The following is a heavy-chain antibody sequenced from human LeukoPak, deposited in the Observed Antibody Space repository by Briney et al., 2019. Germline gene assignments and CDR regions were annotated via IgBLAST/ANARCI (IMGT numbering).Heavy chain of an antibody. Sequence: PSETLSLTCTVSGGSISSGGYYWSWIRQHPGKGLEWIGYIYYSGSTYYNPSLKSRVTISVDTSKNQFSLKLSSVTAADTAVYYCARELVEGYYFDYWGQGTLVTVSS. V-gene: IGHV4-31*03. CDR1: GGSISSGGYY. CDR3: ARELVEGYYFDY. D-gene: IGHD1-26*01. J-gene: IGHJ4*02. CDR2: IYYSGST.